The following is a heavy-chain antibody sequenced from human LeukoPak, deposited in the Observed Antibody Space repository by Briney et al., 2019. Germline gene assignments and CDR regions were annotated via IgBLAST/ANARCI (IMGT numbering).Heavy chain of an antibody. CDR1: GFTFSSYW. V-gene: IGHV3-7*01. CDR2: IKQDGSEK. CDR3: ARVSRDFYSNYYYYYGMDV. J-gene: IGHJ6*02. D-gene: IGHD4-11*01. Sequence: GGSLRLSCAASGFTFSSYWMSWVRQAPGKGLEWVANIKQDGSEKYYVDSVKGRFTISRDNAKNSLYLQMNSLRAEDTAVYYCARVSRDFYSNYYYYYGMDVWGQGTTVTVSS.